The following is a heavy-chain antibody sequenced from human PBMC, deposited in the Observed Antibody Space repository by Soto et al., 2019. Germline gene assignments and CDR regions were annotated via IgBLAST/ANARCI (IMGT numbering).Heavy chain of an antibody. V-gene: IGHV3-30*03. CDR2: ISYDGSNK. Sequence: PGGSLRLSCAASGFTFSSYGTHWVRQAPGKGLEWVAVISYDGSNKYYADSVKGRFTISRDNSKNTLYLQMNSLRAEDTAVYYCAGPFGAGSLFDYWGQGTLVTVSS. J-gene: IGHJ4*02. CDR1: GFTFSSYG. D-gene: IGHD3-10*01. CDR3: AGPFGAGSLFDY.